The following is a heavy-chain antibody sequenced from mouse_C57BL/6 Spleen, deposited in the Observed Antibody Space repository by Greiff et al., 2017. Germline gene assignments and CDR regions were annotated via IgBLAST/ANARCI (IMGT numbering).Heavy chain of an antibody. CDR1: GYTFTSYW. V-gene: IGHV1-50*01. J-gene: IGHJ2*01. CDR3: ARGGPDH. Sequence: QVQLQQPGAELVKPGASVKLSCKASGYTFTSYWMQWVKQRPGQGLEWIGEIDPSDSYTNYTQKFKGKATLTVDTSSSTAYMQLSSLTSEDSAVYYCARGGPDHWGQGTTLTVSS. CDR2: IDPSDSYT.